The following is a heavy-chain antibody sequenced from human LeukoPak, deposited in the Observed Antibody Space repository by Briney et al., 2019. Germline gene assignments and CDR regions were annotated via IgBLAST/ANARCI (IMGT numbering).Heavy chain of an antibody. D-gene: IGHD5-12*01. CDR2: INQSEST. CDR1: DESFSGYY. CDR3: ARYPIRSGYVYYFDY. J-gene: IGHJ4*02. Sequence: SETVSLTCAVYDESFSGYYWIWIRQPPGNGLECIGAINQSESTNYNPSLKSRVTISVDTSKNQFSLKLSSVTAADTAVYYCARYPIRSGYVYYFDYWGQGTLVTVSS. V-gene: IGHV4-34*01.